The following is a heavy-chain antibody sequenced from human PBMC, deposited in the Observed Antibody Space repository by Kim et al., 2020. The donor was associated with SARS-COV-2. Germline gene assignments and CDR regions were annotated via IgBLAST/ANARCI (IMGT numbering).Heavy chain of an antibody. CDR3: ARSYSSSWYGDYYYYYGMDV. Sequence: GGSMRRSCAASGFTFSSYDMHWVRQATGKGLEWVSAIGTAGDTYYPGSVKGRFTISRENAKNSLYLQMNSLRAGDTAVYYCARSYSSSWYGDYYYYYGMDVWGQGTTVTVSS. D-gene: IGHD6-13*01. V-gene: IGHV3-13*04. CDR1: GFTFSSYD. CDR2: IGTAGDT. J-gene: IGHJ6*02.